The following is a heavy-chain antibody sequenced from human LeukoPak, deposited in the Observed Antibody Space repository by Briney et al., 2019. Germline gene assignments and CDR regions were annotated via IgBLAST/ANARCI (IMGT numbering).Heavy chain of an antibody. D-gene: IGHD1-26*01. J-gene: IGHJ4*02. CDR2: ISYDGSNK. Sequence: GSLRLSCAASAFTFSGYAMHWVRQAPGKGLEWVAVISYDGSNKYYADSVKGRFTISRDNSKNTLYLQMNSLRAEDTAVYYCASGGSYLGGFIDYWGQGTLVTVSS. CDR3: ASGGSYLGGFIDY. CDR1: AFTFSGYA. V-gene: IGHV3-30*04.